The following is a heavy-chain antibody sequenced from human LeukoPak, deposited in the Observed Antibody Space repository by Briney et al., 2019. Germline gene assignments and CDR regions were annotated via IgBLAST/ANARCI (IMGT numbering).Heavy chain of an antibody. CDR1: GYTFTGYY. J-gene: IGHJ5*02. V-gene: IGHV1-2*06. CDR3: ARDESQQLVLDNWFDP. CDR2: INPNRGGT. D-gene: IGHD6-13*01. Sequence: GASVKVSCKASGYTFTGYYMHWVRQAPGQGLEWMGRINPNRGGTNYAQKFQGRVTMTRDTSISTAYMELSRLRSDDTAVYYCARDESQQLVLDNWFDPWGQGALVTVSS.